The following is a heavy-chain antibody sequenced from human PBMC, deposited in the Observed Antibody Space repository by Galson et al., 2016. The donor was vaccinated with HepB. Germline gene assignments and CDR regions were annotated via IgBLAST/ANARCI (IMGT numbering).Heavy chain of an antibody. CDR2: ISFGSHTI. J-gene: IGHJ4*02. CDR3: AKSGDGSGTYAAT. V-gene: IGHV3-48*02. Sequence: SLRLSCAASGFAFSRFGMNWVRQAPGKGLEWVSYISFGSHTIYYANSVKGRFTISRDNAKNSLYLQMNSLRDEDTAIYYCAKSGDGSGTYAATWGQGTLVTVSS. CDR1: GFAFSRFG. D-gene: IGHD3-10*01.